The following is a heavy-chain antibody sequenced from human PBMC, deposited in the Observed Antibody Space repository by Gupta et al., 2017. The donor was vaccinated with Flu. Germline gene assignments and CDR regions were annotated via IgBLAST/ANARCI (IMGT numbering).Heavy chain of an antibody. CDR1: GFTFSNAW. D-gene: IGHD3-10*02. CDR2: IKSKTDGGTT. J-gene: IGHJ3*02. CDR3: TTDQVVRDAFDI. Sequence: EVQLLESGGVLVKPGWSLRLSCAASGFTFSNAWMRWVRQAPGKGLEWVGRIKSKTDGGTTDYAAHVKGRFTISRDDSKNTLYLQMKSLKTEDTAVYYCTTDQVVRDAFDIWGQGTMVTVYS. V-gene: IGHV3-15*01.